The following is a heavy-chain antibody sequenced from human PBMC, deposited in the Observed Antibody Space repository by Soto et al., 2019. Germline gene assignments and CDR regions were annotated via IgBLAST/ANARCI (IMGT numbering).Heavy chain of an antibody. Sequence: EVQLLESGGGLVQPGGSLRLSCAASGFTFSSYAMSWVRQAPGKGLEWVSAISGSGGSTYYADSVKGRFTISRDNAKNTLYLQMNSLSAEDTAGYYCAKDYYYYYGMDVWGQGTTVTVSS. V-gene: IGHV3-23*01. J-gene: IGHJ6*02. CDR1: GFTFSSYA. CDR2: ISGSGGST. CDR3: AKDYYYYYGMDV.